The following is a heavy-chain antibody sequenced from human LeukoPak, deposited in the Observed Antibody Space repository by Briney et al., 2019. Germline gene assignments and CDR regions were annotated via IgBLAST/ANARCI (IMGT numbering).Heavy chain of an antibody. CDR3: ARDHRREWFDH. CDR2: IYYSGST. CDR1: GGSISSYY. D-gene: IGHD3-16*02. J-gene: IGHJ5*02. V-gene: IGHV4-59*01. Sequence: PSGTLSLTCTVSGGSISSYYWSWIRQPPGKGLEWIGYIYYSGSTNYNPSLKSRVTISVDTSKNQFSLKLSSVTAADTAVYYCARDHRREWFDHWGQGTLVTVSS.